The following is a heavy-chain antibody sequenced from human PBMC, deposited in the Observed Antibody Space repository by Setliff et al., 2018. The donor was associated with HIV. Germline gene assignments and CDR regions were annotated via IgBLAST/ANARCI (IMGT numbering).Heavy chain of an antibody. V-gene: IGHV4-4*07. J-gene: IGHJ4*02. CDR3: AREHLYYNFWSGSHGSPDFNY. D-gene: IGHD3-3*01. Sequence: SETLSLTCTVSGGSISGFYWIWIWQSAGKGLEWIGRIHTSGDSDFNPSLKSRVTMSVDTSKNQISLKVNSVTAADPALYFCAREHLYYNFWSGSHGSPDFNYLGQGTLVTVSS. CDR1: GGSISGFY. CDR2: IHTSGDS.